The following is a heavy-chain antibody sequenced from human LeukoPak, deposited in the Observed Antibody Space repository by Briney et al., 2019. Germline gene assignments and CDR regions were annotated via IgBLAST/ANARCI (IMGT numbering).Heavy chain of an antibody. CDR2: ISSSGSTI. Sequence: GGSLRLSCAASGFTFSDYYMSWIRQAPGKGLEWVSYISSSGSTIYYADSVKGRFTISRDNAKNSLYLQMNSLRADDTAVYYCARDLVGATEAPYYFDYWGQGTLVTVSS. J-gene: IGHJ4*02. CDR3: ARDLVGATEAPYYFDY. CDR1: GFTFSDYY. V-gene: IGHV3-11*04. D-gene: IGHD1-26*01.